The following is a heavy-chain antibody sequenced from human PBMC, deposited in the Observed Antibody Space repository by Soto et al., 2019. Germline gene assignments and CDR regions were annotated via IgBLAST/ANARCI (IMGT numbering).Heavy chain of an antibody. Sequence: QVQLQESGPGLVKPSETLSLSCTVSGGSINSYYWSWIRQSPGKRMEWVGYVHHSWGSSSNPSLQSRVAISLDTSKSQFSLKVTSVTATDTAVYYCARQGFGPLHGLVDVWGQGTTVTVSS. D-gene: IGHD3-10*01. V-gene: IGHV4-59*08. CDR2: VHHSWGS. CDR3: ARQGFGPLHGLVDV. CDR1: GGSINSYY. J-gene: IGHJ6*02.